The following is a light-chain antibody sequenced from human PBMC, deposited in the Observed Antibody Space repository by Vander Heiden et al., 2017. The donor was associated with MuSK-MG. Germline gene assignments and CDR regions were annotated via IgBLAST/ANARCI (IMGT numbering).Light chain of an antibody. CDR3: CSYAGSSTPVV. CDR1: SSDVGSYNL. Sequence: QYALTQPASVPGSPGQSLTISCTGTSSDVGSYNLVSWYQQHPGKAPKLMIYEGSKRPSGVSNRFSGSKSGNTASLTISGLQAEDEADYYCCSYAGSSTPVVLGGGTKLTGL. J-gene: IGLJ2*01. V-gene: IGLV2-23*01. CDR2: EGS.